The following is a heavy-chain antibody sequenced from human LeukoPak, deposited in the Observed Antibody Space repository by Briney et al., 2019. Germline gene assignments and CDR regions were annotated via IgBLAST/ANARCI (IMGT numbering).Heavy chain of an antibody. CDR2: INHSGST. CDR3: ARGWWYSYGYDPKYYFDY. D-gene: IGHD5-18*01. CDR1: GGSFSGYY. J-gene: IGHJ4*02. Sequence: PSETLSLTCAVYGGSFSGYYWSWIRQPPGKGLEWIGEINHSGSTNYNPSLKSRVTISVDTSKNQFSLKLSSVTAADTAVYYRARGWWYSYGYDPKYYFDYWGQGTLVTVSS. V-gene: IGHV4-34*01.